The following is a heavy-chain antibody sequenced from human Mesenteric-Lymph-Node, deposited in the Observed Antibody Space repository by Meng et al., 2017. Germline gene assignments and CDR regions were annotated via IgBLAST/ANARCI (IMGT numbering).Heavy chain of an antibody. J-gene: IGHJ4*02. Sequence: SVKVSCKASGYTFTGYNMHWVRQAPGQGLEWMGWINPNSGGTNYAQKFQGRVTMTRDTSTSTVYMELSSLRSEDTAVYYCARGLKDGSSRWGQGTLVTVSS. V-gene: IGHV1-2*02. CDR1: GYTFTGYN. CDR2: INPNSGGT. D-gene: IGHD6-13*01. CDR3: ARGLKDGSSR.